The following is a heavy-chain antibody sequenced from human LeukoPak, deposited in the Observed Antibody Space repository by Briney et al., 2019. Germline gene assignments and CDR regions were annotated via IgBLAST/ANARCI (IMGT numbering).Heavy chain of an antibody. D-gene: IGHD6-13*01. CDR2: ISSSGSTI. J-gene: IGHJ4*02. V-gene: IGHV3-48*04. Sequence: GGSLRLSCAASGFTFSSYSMNWVRQAPGKGLEWVSYISSSGSTIYYADSVKGRFTISRDNAKNSLYLQMNSLRAEDTAVYYCARDYSAAATLWGQGTLVTVSS. CDR1: GFTFSSYS. CDR3: ARDYSAAATL.